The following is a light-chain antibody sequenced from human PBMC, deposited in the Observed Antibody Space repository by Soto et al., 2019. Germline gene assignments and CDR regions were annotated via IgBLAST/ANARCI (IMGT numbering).Light chain of an antibody. CDR3: QQYNSYPWT. Sequence: DIQMTQSPSTLSASVGERVTIPCRASQSVSNWLAWYQQKPGKAPKLLIYKASSLESGVPSRFSGSGSGTEFTLTISSLQPDDFATYYCQQYNSYPWTFGQGTKVDIK. CDR2: KAS. CDR1: QSVSNW. J-gene: IGKJ1*01. V-gene: IGKV1-5*03.